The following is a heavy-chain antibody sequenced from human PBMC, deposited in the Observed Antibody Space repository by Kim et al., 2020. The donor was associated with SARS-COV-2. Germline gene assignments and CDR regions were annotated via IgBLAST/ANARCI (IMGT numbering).Heavy chain of an antibody. CDR1: GFTFSSYA. D-gene: IGHD3-10*01. Sequence: GGSLRLSCAASGFTFSSYAMHWVRQAPGKGLEWVAVISYDGSNKYYADSVKGRFTISRDNSKNTLYLQMNSLRAEDTAVYYCARDQVAGSFPDYWGQGTLVTVSS. V-gene: IGHV3-30*04. CDR2: ISYDGSNK. J-gene: IGHJ4*02. CDR3: ARDQVAGSFPDY.